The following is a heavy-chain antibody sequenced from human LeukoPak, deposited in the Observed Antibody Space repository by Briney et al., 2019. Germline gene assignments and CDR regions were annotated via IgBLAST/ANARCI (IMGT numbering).Heavy chain of an antibody. CDR3: AKGREWELPLDY. Sequence: PGGSLRLSCAASGFTFRSYAMSWVRQAPGRGLEWVSSVSGSASSTYHADSVKGRFTISRDNSKNTLYLQMNSLRAEDTAVYYCAKGREWELPLDYWGQGSLVTVSS. J-gene: IGHJ4*02. CDR2: VSGSASST. CDR1: GFTFRSYA. V-gene: IGHV3-23*01. D-gene: IGHD1-26*01.